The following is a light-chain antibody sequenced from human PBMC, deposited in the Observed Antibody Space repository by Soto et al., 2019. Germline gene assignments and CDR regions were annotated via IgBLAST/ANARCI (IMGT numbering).Light chain of an antibody. Sequence: DIQMTQSPSSLSASVGDRVTITCRASQSISSYLNWYQQKPGKAPMLMIYAASSLQSGVPARFSGSGSGTDFTLTISSLQPEDFATYYCQQSYSTPRTFGQGNKVEIK. CDR2: AAS. CDR1: QSISSY. J-gene: IGKJ1*01. V-gene: IGKV1-39*01. CDR3: QQSYSTPRT.